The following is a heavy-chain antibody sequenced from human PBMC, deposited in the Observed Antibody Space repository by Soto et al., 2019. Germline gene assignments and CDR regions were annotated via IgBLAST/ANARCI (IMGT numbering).Heavy chain of an antibody. V-gene: IGHV3-49*04. Sequence: SLRLSCTASGVTFGDYDMSWVRQAPGKGLEWVGFIRSKAYGGATEYAASAKGRFTISRDDSKTIAYLQMNSLKTEDTAVYYCTRDYSDTRGYYGMDVWGQGTTVTVSS. D-gene: IGHD3-22*01. CDR2: IRSKAYGGAT. J-gene: IGHJ6*02. CDR3: TRDYSDTRGYYGMDV. CDR1: GVTFGDYD.